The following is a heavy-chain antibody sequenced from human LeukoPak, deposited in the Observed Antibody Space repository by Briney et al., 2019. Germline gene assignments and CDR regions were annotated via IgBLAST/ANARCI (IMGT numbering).Heavy chain of an antibody. J-gene: IGHJ4*02. CDR1: GGSFSGYY. CDR3: ARGSSDGFWYSSSLGYFDY. CDR2: INHSGST. Sequence: SETLSLTCAVYGGSFSGYYWSWIRQPPGKGLEWIGEINHSGSTNYNPSLKSRVTISVDTSKNQFTLKLSSVTAADTAVYYCARGSSDGFWYSSSLGYFDYWGQGTLVTVSS. V-gene: IGHV4-34*01. D-gene: IGHD6-13*01.